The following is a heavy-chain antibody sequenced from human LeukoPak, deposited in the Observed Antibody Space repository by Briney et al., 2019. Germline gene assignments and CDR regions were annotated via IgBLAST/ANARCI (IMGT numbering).Heavy chain of an antibody. D-gene: IGHD6-13*01. CDR1: GFTFSSYW. Sequence: GGSLRLSCAASGFTFSSYWMNWARQAPGKGLEWVASINHNGNVNYYVDSVKGRFTISRDNAKNSLYLQMSNLRAEDTAVYYCARGYSSSWYLDYWGQGTLVTVPS. J-gene: IGHJ4*02. V-gene: IGHV3-7*01. CDR3: ARGYSSSWYLDY. CDR2: INHNGNVN.